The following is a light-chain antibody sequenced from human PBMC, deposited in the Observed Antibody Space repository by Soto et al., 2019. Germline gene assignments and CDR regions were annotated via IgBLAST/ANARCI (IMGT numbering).Light chain of an antibody. CDR2: TAS. V-gene: IGKV1-39*01. CDR3: QQFYTTLFT. CDR1: QSIDNY. Sequence: DIQLTQSPSSLSASVGDRVTITCRASQSIDNYLNWYQQKPGKAPKLLIYTASSLQSGVPSRFSGSGSGTDFTLTISSLQPEDFATYSCQQFYTTLFTFGPGTNVKI. J-gene: IGKJ3*01.